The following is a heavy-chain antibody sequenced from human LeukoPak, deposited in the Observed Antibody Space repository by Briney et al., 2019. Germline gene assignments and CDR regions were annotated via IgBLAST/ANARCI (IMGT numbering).Heavy chain of an antibody. CDR1: GGSISSYY. CDR3: ARHGRGYYNGMDV. V-gene: IGHV4-59*08. J-gene: IGHJ6*02. CDR2: IYYSGST. Sequence: SETLSLTCTVSGGSISSYYWSWIRQPPGKGLEWIGYIYYSGSTNYNPSLKSRVIISVDTSKNRFSLKVSSVTAADTAVYYCARHGRGYYNGMDVWGQGTTVTVSS. D-gene: IGHD3-10*01.